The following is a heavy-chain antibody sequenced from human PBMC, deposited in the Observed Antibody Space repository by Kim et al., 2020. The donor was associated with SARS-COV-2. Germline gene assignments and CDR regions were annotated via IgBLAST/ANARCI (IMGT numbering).Heavy chain of an antibody. V-gene: IGHV1-24*01. J-gene: IGHJ2*01. CDR2: FDPEDGET. Sequence: ASVKVSCKVSGYTLTELSMHWVRQAPGKGLEWMGGFDPEDGETIYAQKFQGRVTMTEDTSTDTAYMELSSLRSEDTAVYYCATRAPRSWYHYWYFGLWGRGTLVTVSS. CDR1: GYTLTELS. D-gene: IGHD6-13*01. CDR3: ATRAPRSWYHYWYFGL.